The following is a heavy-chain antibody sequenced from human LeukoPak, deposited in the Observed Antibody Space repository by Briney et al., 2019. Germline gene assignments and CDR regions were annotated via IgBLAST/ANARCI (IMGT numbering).Heavy chain of an antibody. D-gene: IGHD3-9*01. CDR1: GGSISNYY. CDR2: IYYSGST. V-gene: IGHV4-59*01. J-gene: IGHJ6*03. CDR3: ARSLNYDILSYYYMDV. Sequence: SETLSLTCTVSGGSISNYYWSWIRQPPGKGLEWIGYIYYSGSTNYNPSLRSRVTISVDTSKNQFSLKLSSVTAADTAVYYCARSLNYDILSYYYMDVWGKGTTVTISS.